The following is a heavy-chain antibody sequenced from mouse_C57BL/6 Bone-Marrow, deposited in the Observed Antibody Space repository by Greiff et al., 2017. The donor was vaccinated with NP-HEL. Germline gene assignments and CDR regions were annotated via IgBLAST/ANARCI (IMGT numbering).Heavy chain of an antibody. D-gene: IGHD2-4*01. CDR3: ARRDYGAWFAY. CDR1: GYTFTTYP. CDR2: FHPYNDDT. Sequence: QVHVKQSGAELVKPGASVKMSCKASGYTFTTYPIEWMKQNHGKSLEWIGNFHPYNDDTKYNEKFKGKATLTVEKSSSTVYLELSRLSSDDSAVYYCARRDYGAWFAYWGQGTLVTVSA. J-gene: IGHJ3*01. V-gene: IGHV1-47*01.